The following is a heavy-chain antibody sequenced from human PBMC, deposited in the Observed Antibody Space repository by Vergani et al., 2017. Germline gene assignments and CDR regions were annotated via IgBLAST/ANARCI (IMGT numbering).Heavy chain of an antibody. V-gene: IGHV4-59*02. CDR1: GSSVNSYY. D-gene: IGHD6-19*01. CDR3: ASDTHSGQRADR. Sequence: QVKLPESGPGLVKPSETLSLTCTVSGSSVNSYYWSWIRQPPGKGLEWMGYVSFRGDTLYDPSVKGRITISLNTSSNQFSLYLTSVTAADTAVYYCASDTHSGQRADRWGQGILVTVTS. CDR2: VSFRGDT. J-gene: IGHJ5*02.